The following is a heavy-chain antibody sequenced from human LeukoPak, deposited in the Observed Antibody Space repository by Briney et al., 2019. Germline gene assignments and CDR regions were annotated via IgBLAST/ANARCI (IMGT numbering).Heavy chain of an antibody. J-gene: IGHJ4*02. CDR1: GYTFISYD. CDR3: ARDVWFGESNFDY. Sequence: ASVKVSCKASGYTFISYDINWVRQATGQGLEWMGRMNPNSGNTGYAQKFQGRVTMTRNTSISTAYMELSSLRSEDTAVYYCARDVWFGESNFDYWGQGTLVTVSS. D-gene: IGHD3-10*01. CDR2: MNPNSGNT. V-gene: IGHV1-8*01.